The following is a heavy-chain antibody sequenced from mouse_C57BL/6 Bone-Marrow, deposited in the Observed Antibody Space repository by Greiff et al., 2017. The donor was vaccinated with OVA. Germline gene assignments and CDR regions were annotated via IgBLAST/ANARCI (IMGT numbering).Heavy chain of an antibody. CDR1: GYAFSSSW. CDR3: ARYGKDY. CDR2: IYPGDGDT. V-gene: IGHV1-82*01. J-gene: IGHJ2*01. D-gene: IGHD2-1*01. Sequence: QVQLKESGPELVKPGASVKISCKASGYAFSSSWMNWVKQRPGQGLEWIGRIYPGDGDTNYNGKFKGKATLTADKSSITAYMQLSSLTSEDSAVYFGARYGKDYWGQGTTLTVSA.